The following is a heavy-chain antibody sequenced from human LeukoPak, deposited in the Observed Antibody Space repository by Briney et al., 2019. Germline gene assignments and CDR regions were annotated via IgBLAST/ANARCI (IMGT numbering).Heavy chain of an antibody. V-gene: IGHV3-30*02. CDR3: AKEYRYSSSWYGDFDY. D-gene: IGHD6-13*01. Sequence: GGSLRLSCAASGFTFSSYGMHWVRQAPGKGLGWVAFIRYDGSNKYYADSVKGRFTISRDNSKNTLYLQMNSLRAEDTAVYYCAKEYRYSSSWYGDFDYWGQGTLVTVSS. J-gene: IGHJ4*02. CDR1: GFTFSSYG. CDR2: IRYDGSNK.